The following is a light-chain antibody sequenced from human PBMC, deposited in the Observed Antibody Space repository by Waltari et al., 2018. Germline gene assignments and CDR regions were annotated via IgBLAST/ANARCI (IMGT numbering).Light chain of an antibody. CDR2: GAS. CDR3: HQYNYWPPWT. Sequence: EIVMTQSPATLSVSPGERATLSCRASQSVHNNLAWYQQKPGQAPRLISYGASTRATGIPARFSGSGSGTEFTLTISSLQSEDFAVYYCHQYNYWPPWTFGQGTKVEIK. V-gene: IGKV3-15*01. CDR1: QSVHNN. J-gene: IGKJ1*01.